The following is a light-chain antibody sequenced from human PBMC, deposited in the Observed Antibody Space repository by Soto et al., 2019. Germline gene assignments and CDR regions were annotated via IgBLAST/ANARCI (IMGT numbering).Light chain of an antibody. CDR2: AVT. V-gene: IGLV2-11*01. CDR1: SSDVGGYNY. CDR3: CSYAGSYTHYV. J-gene: IGLJ1*01. Sequence: QSALTQPRSVSGSPGQSVTISCTGTSSDVGGYNYVSWYQQYPGKAPKVMIYAVTKRPSGVPDRISGSKSGNTASLTISGLQAEEEADYYCCSYAGSYTHYVFGTGTKLTVL.